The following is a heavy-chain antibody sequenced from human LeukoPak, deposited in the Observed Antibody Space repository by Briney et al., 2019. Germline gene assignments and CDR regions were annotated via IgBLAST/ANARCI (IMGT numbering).Heavy chain of an antibody. D-gene: IGHD3-22*01. Sequence: SQTLSLTCTVSGGSISSGDYYWSWIRQPPGKGLEWIGYIYYSGSTYYNPSLKSRVTISVDTSKNQFSLKLSSVTAADTAVYYCARGPILESSGPTPHFDYWGQGTLVTVSS. CDR3: ARGPILESSGPTPHFDY. V-gene: IGHV4-30-4*01. CDR1: GGSISSGDYY. J-gene: IGHJ4*02. CDR2: IYYSGST.